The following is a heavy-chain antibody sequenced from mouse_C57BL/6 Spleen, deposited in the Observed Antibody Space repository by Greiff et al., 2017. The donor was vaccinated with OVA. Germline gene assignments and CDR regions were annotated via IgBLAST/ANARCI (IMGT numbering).Heavy chain of an antibody. CDR1: GYTFTDYN. Sequence: VQLQQSGPELVKPGASVKMSCKASGYTFTDYNMHWVKQSHGKSLEWIGYINPNNGGTSYNQKFKGKATLTVNKSSSTAYMELRSLTSEDSAVYYCARYAYDGYYGYAMDYWGQGTSVTVSS. J-gene: IGHJ4*01. D-gene: IGHD2-3*01. CDR3: ARYAYDGYYGYAMDY. V-gene: IGHV1-22*01. CDR2: INPNNGGT.